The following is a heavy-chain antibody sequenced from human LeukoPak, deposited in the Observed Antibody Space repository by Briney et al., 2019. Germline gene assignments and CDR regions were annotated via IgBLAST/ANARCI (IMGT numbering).Heavy chain of an antibody. Sequence: ASVKVSCKASGYTFSSYDVNWVRQAAGQGLEWIGWMRPNNGNTGYAQKFQDRVTMTRDTSINTAYMELRSLTSEGTAVYYCARGPPESTSSDSWGQGTLVTISS. CDR1: GYTFSSYD. CDR2: MRPNNGNT. CDR3: ARGPPESTSSDS. J-gene: IGHJ4*02. D-gene: IGHD2-2*01. V-gene: IGHV1-8*02.